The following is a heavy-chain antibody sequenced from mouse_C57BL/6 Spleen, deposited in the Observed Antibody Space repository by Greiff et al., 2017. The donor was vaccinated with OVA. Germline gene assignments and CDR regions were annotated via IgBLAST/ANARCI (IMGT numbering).Heavy chain of an antibody. CDR1: GYTFTSYG. CDR3: ARGENYYAMDY. J-gene: IGHJ4*01. V-gene: IGHV1-81*01. Sequence: SGAELARPGASVKLSCKASGYTFTSYGISWVKQRTGQGLEWIGEIYPRSGNTYYNEKFKGKATLTADKSSSTAYMELRSLTSEDSAVYFCARGENYYAMDYWGQGTSVTVSS. CDR2: IYPRSGNT.